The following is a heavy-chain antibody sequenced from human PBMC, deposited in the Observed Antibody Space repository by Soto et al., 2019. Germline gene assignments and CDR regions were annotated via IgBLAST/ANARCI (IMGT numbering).Heavy chain of an antibody. Sequence: PSETLSLTCTVSGGSISSYYWSWIRQPPGKGLEWIGYIYYSGSTNYNPSLKSRVTISVDTSKNQFSLKLSSVTAADTAVYYCARDRGGDYYDSSGPDAFDIWGQGTMVTVSS. J-gene: IGHJ3*02. CDR2: IYYSGST. V-gene: IGHV4-59*01. D-gene: IGHD3-22*01. CDR3: ARDRGGDYYDSSGPDAFDI. CDR1: GGSISSYY.